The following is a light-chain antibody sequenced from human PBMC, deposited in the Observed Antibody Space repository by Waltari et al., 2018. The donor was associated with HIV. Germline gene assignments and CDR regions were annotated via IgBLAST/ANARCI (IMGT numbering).Light chain of an antibody. V-gene: IGLV2-14*03. J-gene: IGLJ3*02. CDR3: TSLTSSSAWL. Sequence: QSALTQPASEYGSLGQSITFSCTGTRSDIGGYDYVSWYQQHPGKAPKIIIFDVTNLPSGVSDRFSGSKSRNTASLTISGLQSEDYADYHFTSLTSSSAWLFGGGTKLTVL. CDR2: DVT. CDR1: RSDIGGYDY.